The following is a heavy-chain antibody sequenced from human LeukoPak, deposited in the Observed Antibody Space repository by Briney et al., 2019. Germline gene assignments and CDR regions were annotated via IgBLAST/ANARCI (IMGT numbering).Heavy chain of an antibody. CDR3: AEERPGYSSGLYYFDY. J-gene: IGHJ4*02. V-gene: IGHV3-23*01. CDR1: GLTFSSYA. D-gene: IGHD6-19*01. Sequence: GGSLRLSCAASGLTFSSYAMSWVRQAPGKGLEWVSAITISGGSSYYADSVKGRFTISRDNSKNTLYLQMNSLRAEDTAVYYCAEERPGYSSGLYYFDYWGQGNLVTVSS. CDR2: ITISGGSS.